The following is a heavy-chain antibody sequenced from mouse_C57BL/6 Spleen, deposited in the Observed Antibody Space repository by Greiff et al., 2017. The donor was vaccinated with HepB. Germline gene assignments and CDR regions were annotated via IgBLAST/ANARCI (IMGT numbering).Heavy chain of an antibody. CDR2: FHPYNDDT. V-gene: IGHV1-47*01. J-gene: IGHJ4*01. CDR3: ARGDYYYGSLTDYAMDY. CDR1: GYTFTTYP. D-gene: IGHD1-1*01. Sequence: QVQLKESGAELVKPGASVKMSCKASGYTFTTYPIEWMKQNHGKSLEWIGNFHPYNDDTKYNEKFKGKATLTVEKSSSTVYLELSRLTSDDSAVYYCARGDYYYGSLTDYAMDYWGQGTSVTVSS.